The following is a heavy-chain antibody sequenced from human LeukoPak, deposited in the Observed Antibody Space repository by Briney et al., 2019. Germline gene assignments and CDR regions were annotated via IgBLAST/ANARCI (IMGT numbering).Heavy chain of an antibody. D-gene: IGHD7-27*01. CDR3: ARKTGDLYYFDY. J-gene: IGHJ4*02. Sequence: KPSETLSLTSTVSGGSISSYYWSWIRQPPGKGLEWIGYISYSGRTNYNPSLKSRVTISVDTSKNQFSLRLSSVTAADTAVYYCARKTGDLYYFDYWGQGTLVTVSS. CDR2: ISYSGRT. CDR1: GGSISSYY. V-gene: IGHV4-59*01.